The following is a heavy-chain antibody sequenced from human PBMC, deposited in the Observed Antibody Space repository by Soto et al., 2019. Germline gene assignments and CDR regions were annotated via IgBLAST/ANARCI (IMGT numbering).Heavy chain of an antibody. CDR1: GYTFTSYA. CDR3: ARVVVLVPAAFSLTPEYYYYYGMDV. D-gene: IGHD2-2*01. CDR2: INAGNGNT. J-gene: IGHJ6*02. Sequence: ASVKVSCKASGYTFTSYAMHWVRQAPGQRLEWMGWINAGNGNTKYSQKFQGRVTITRDTSASTAYMELSSLRSEDTAVYYCARVVVLVPAAFSLTPEYYYYYGMDVWGRGTTVTVSS. V-gene: IGHV1-3*01.